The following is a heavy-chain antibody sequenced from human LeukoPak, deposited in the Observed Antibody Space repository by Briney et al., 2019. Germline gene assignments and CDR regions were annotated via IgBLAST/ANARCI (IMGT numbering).Heavy chain of an antibody. CDR3: ARGYGLGI. CDR2: ISSSGSTI. CDR1: GFTFRSYE. V-gene: IGHV3-48*03. J-gene: IGHJ3*02. Sequence: GGSLRLSCAASGFTFRSYEMNWVRQAPGKGLEWVSYISSSGSTIYYADSVKGRFIISRHTAENSMYLQMTSLGAEDRAVYYCARGYGLGIWGQGTMVTVSS.